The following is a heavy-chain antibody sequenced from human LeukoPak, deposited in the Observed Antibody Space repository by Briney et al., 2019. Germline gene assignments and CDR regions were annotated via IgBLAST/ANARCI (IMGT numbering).Heavy chain of an antibody. Sequence: GRSLRLSCAASGFTFSSHGMHWVRQAPGKGLEWVAVISYDGSNKYYADSVKGRFTISRDNSKNTLYLQMNSLRAEDTAVYYCAKVRRDIVVVPAARDLYYYGMDVWGQGTTVTVSS. CDR3: AKVRRDIVVVPAARDLYYYGMDV. CDR2: ISYDGSNK. D-gene: IGHD2-2*01. CDR1: GFTFSSHG. V-gene: IGHV3-30*18. J-gene: IGHJ6*02.